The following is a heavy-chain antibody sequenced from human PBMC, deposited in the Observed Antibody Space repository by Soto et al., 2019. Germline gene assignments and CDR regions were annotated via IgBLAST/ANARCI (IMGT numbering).Heavy chain of an antibody. J-gene: IGHJ4*02. Sequence: EVQLVESGGGLVKPGGSLRLSCAGSGFLFPNAWRSWFRQAPGKGLEWVGHIKNKGDGGTADHAAAVKGRFVISRDDSERMVFLQMNSLKVEDTAVYYCATMGLYCSGGSCYSDNWGQGALVTVSS. CDR2: IKNKGDGGTA. V-gene: IGHV3-15*01. CDR1: GFLFPNAW. CDR3: ATMGLYCSGGSCYSDN. D-gene: IGHD2-15*01.